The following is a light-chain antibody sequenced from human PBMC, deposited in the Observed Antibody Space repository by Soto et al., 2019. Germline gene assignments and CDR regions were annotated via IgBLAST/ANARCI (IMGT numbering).Light chain of an antibody. Sequence: EIVMTQSPATLSVSPGERATLSCRASQSVSSNLAWYQQKPGQAPTLLLYGASARATGIPARFSGSGSGTEFTLTISSLRSEDFAVYYCHQYDTSPLSFGGGTKVGMK. CDR2: GAS. J-gene: IGKJ4*01. CDR1: QSVSSN. CDR3: HQYDTSPLS. V-gene: IGKV3-15*01.